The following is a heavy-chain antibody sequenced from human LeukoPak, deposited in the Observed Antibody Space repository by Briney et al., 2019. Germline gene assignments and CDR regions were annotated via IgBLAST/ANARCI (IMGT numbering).Heavy chain of an antibody. V-gene: IGHV1-18*01. J-gene: IGHJ4*02. Sequence: ASVNVSCKASGYTFTTYGLSWVRQAPGQGLEWMGWVSTYNGDTNYAQNLQGRVTMTADTSTSTAYMELRSLKSDDTAIYYCALIPYCTTATCYFFDYWGQGTLVTVSS. CDR2: VSTYNGDT. D-gene: IGHD2-8*01. CDR1: GYTFTTYG. CDR3: ALIPYCTTATCYFFDY.